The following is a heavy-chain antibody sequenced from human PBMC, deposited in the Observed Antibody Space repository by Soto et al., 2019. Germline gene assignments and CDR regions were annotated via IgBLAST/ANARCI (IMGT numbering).Heavy chain of an antibody. CDR1: EGAFNTYT. CDR3: AVRGRSENPSFYFDS. CDR2: VIPLLGIT. V-gene: IGHV1-69*02. J-gene: IGHJ4*02. D-gene: IGHD3-16*01. Sequence: QVQLVQSGAEVKKPESSVKVSCKASEGAFNTYTIAWVRQAPGHGLEWMGRVIPLLGITDYSHKFQGRLTITADKSTSTAYMELSGLRSQDTAMYYCAVRGRSENPSFYFDSWGQGTLVTVSS.